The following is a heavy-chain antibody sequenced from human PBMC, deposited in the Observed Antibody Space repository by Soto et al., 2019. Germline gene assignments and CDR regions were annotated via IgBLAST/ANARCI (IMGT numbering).Heavy chain of an antibody. CDR1: GYSFSTYW. CDR3: ARRRGVINWFDP. D-gene: IGHD3-10*01. CDR2: IYPGDSET. V-gene: IGHV5-51*01. J-gene: IGHJ5*02. Sequence: ESLTISCKGSGYSFSTYWIAWVRQMPGKGLGWMGIIYPGDSETRYSPSFEGQVTISADKSISTAYLEWNSLKASDTAMYFCARRRGVINWFDPWGQGTLVTVSS.